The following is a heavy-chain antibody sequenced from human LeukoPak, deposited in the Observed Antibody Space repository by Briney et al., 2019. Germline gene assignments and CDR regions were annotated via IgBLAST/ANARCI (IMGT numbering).Heavy chain of an antibody. Sequence: GGSLRLSCVGSGFTFSRSGMHWVRQAPGKGLAWVAVISYDGDNKYYAGSVKGRFTISRDNSKNTLYLQMNSLRAEDTAVYYCAKDSCSSTSCYNGVDPWGQGSLVTVSS. CDR2: ISYDGDNK. CDR1: GFTFSRSG. D-gene: IGHD2-2*02. CDR3: AKDSCSSTSCYNGVDP. J-gene: IGHJ5*02. V-gene: IGHV3-30*18.